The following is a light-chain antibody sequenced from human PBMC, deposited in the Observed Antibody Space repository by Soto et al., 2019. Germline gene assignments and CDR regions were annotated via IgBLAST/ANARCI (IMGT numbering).Light chain of an antibody. CDR1: QSVSTTY. CDR2: GTS. Sequence: ETVLTQSPGTRSFSPGGRATLSCRAIQSVSTTYLAWYQQKPGQSPRLLIYGTSNRATGIPDRFSGSGSGTDFTLTISRLEPEDFAVYYCQQYGLSRWTFGQGTKVDIK. J-gene: IGKJ1*01. CDR3: QQYGLSRWT. V-gene: IGKV3-20*01.